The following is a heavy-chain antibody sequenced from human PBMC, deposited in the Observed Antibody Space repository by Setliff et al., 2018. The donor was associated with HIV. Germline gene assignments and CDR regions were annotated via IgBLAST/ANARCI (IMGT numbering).Heavy chain of an antibody. D-gene: IGHD3-16*01. CDR1: HYSISSEYY. CDR3: ARLDTIMLYSDC. CDR2: IYQSGST. Sequence: PSETLSLTCTVSHYSISSEYYWGWFRQPPGKGLEYIGSIYQSGSTYCSPSLKSRVSMSTDTSKGQFSLRLKSLTASDTAVYYCARLDTIMLYSDCWGQGTLVTVSS. J-gene: IGHJ4*02. V-gene: IGHV4-38-2*02.